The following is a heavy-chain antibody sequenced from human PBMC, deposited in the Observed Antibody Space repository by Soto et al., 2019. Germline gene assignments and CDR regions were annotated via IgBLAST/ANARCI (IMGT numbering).Heavy chain of an antibody. CDR2: IGTAGDT. V-gene: IGHV3-13*01. Sequence: GGSLRLSCAASGFTFSSYDMHWVRQATGKGLEWVSAIGTAGDTYYPGSVKGRFTISRENAKNSLYLQMNSLRAEDTAVYYCARVGGVEAPPYYYYGMDVWGQGTTVTVSS. J-gene: IGHJ6*02. CDR1: GFTFSSYD. CDR3: ARVGGVEAPPYYYYGMDV. D-gene: IGHD6-6*01.